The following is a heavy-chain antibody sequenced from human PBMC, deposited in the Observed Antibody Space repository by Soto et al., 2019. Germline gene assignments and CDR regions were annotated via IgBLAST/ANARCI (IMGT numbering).Heavy chain of an antibody. J-gene: IGHJ6*02. D-gene: IGHD6-13*01. CDR2: IIPMFGTT. CDR1: GGTFNSYS. Sequence: QVQLVQSGAEVKTPGSSVKVSCEASGGTFNSYSINWVRQAPGQGLEWMGRIIPMFGTTDYAQRFQGRVTFTADESTNTASMEVTNLTSEDTAVYYCARAAVLTFTRFYDVDVWGQGTTVTASS. V-gene: IGHV1-69*18. CDR3: ARAAVLTFTRFYDVDV.